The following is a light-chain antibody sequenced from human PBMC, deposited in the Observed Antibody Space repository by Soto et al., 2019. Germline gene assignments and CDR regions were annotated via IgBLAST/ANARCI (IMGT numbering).Light chain of an antibody. J-gene: IGLJ1*01. Sequence: QSALAQPASVSGSPGQSITISCTGTSSDVGGYNYVSWYQHHPGKAPKLMIYEVSNRPSGVSNRFSGSKSGNTASLTISGLQAEDEADYYCSSYTSGSTLEVFGTGTKVTV. V-gene: IGLV2-14*01. CDR1: SSDVGGYNY. CDR2: EVS. CDR3: SSYTSGSTLEV.